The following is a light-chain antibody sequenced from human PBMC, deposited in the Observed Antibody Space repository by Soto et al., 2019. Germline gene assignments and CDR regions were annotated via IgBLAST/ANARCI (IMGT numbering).Light chain of an antibody. CDR3: NSYTSSSTLYV. CDR1: SSDVGGYNY. J-gene: IGLJ1*01. Sequence: QSALTQPASVSGSPGQSITISCTGTSSDVGGYNYVSWYQQHPGKAPKLMIYDVSNRPSGVSNRFSGSKSGNTASLTISGLQAEDEADYYCNSYTSSSTLYVFGTGTKLNRP. V-gene: IGLV2-14*01. CDR2: DVS.